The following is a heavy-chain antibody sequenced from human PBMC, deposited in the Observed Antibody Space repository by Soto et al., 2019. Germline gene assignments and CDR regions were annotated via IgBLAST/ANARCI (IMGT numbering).Heavy chain of an antibody. Sequence: SLRLSCAASGFTFSNYWMSWVRQAPGKGPEWVANIKQDGSESNYADSVKGRFTISRDNAENSLYLQMTSLRAEDTAVYYCASARHIGPWGKGTLVTVSS. CDR3: ASARHIGP. J-gene: IGHJ5*02. CDR2: IKQDGSES. CDR1: GFTFSNYW. V-gene: IGHV3-7*01. D-gene: IGHD2-21*01.